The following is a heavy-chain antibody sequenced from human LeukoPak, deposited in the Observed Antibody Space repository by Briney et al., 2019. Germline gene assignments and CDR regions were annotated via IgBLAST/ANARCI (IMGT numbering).Heavy chain of an antibody. Sequence: SETLSLTCTVSGGSISSYYWSWIRQPAGKGLEWIGRIYSSGSTNYNPSLKSRVTMSVDTSKNQFSLKLSSVTAADTAVYYCARGRGVGYSSSWPLNNWFDPWGQGTLVTVSS. V-gene: IGHV4-4*07. J-gene: IGHJ5*02. CDR2: IYSSGST. D-gene: IGHD6-13*01. CDR3: ARGRGVGYSSSWPLNNWFDP. CDR1: GGSISSYY.